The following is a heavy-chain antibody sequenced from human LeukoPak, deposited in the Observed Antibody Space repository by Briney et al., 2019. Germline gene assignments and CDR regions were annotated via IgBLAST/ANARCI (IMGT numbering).Heavy chain of an antibody. CDR1: GFTFSTYS. CDR2: ITGSSSFI. Sequence: GGSLRLSCAASGFTFSTYSMNWVRQAPGKGLEWVSSITGSSSFIYYADSVKGRFTISRDNAKNSLHLQMNSLRAEDTAVYYCARNYDGNDYGYNWFDPWGQGTLVTVSS. J-gene: IGHJ5*02. D-gene: IGHD3-22*01. CDR3: ARNYDGNDYGYNWFDP. V-gene: IGHV3-21*01.